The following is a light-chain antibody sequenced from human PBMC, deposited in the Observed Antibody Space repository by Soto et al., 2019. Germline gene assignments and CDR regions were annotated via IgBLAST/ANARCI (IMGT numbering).Light chain of an antibody. J-gene: IGLJ1*01. Sequence: QSVLTQPPSVSGAPGQRVTISCTGSSSNIGAGYDVHWYQQLPGTAPKLLIYGNNNRPSGVPDRFSGSKSGTSASLAITGLQAEDEADYYCQSYDSSRSGWVFGTGTKLTVL. V-gene: IGLV1-40*01. CDR3: QSYDSSRSGWV. CDR1: SSNIGAGYD. CDR2: GNN.